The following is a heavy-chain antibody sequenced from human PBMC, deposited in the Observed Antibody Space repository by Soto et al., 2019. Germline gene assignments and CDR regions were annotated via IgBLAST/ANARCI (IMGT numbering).Heavy chain of an antibody. CDR2: INHSGST. V-gene: IGHV4-34*01. J-gene: IGHJ5*02. CDR3: ATQEVDGSYVYKFDP. D-gene: IGHD1-26*01. Sequence: SETLSLTCAVYGGSFSGYYWSWIRQPPGKGLEWIGEINHSGSTNYNPSLKSRVTISVDTSKNQFSLKLSSVTAADTAVYYCATQEVDGSYVYKFDPWGQGPLVTVSS. CDR1: GGSFSGYY.